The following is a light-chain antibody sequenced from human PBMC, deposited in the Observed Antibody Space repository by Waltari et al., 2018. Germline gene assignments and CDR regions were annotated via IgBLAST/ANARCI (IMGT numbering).Light chain of an antibody. CDR3: KQRYTTPRT. CDR1: QSICTY. Sequence: DIQMTQSPSSLSASVGHRVTIPCRASQSICTYLNWDQHKPGRAPELLIYAASTLQGGVPSRFRSSGSETHVTRAISSQQREDCATYYCKQRYTTPRTFGQGTKVEIK. CDR2: AAS. J-gene: IGKJ1*01. V-gene: IGKV1-39*01.